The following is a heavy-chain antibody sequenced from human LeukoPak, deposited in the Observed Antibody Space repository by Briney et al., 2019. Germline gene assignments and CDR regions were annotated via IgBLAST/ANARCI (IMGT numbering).Heavy chain of an antibody. J-gene: IGHJ4*02. Sequence: ASVKVSCKASGYTFTGYYMHWVRQAPGQGLEWMGWINPNSGGTNYAQKFQGRVTMTRDTTISTAYMELSRLRSDDTAVYYCARELGYCSSTSCPPGYWGQGTLVTVSS. CDR1: GYTFTGYY. D-gene: IGHD2-2*01. CDR2: INPNSGGT. V-gene: IGHV1-2*02. CDR3: ARELGYCSSTSCPPGY.